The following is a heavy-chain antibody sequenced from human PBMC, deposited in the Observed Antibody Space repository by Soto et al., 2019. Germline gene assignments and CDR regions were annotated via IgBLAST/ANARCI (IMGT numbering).Heavy chain of an antibody. CDR3: ARDRRKWLVPWAFDI. CDR1: GYTFTSYA. CDR2: INAGNGNT. Sequence: ASVKVSCKASGYTFTSYAMHRVRQAPGQRLEWMGWINAGNGNTKYSQKFQGRVTITRDTSASTAYMELSSLRSEDTAVYYCARDRRKWLVPWAFDIWGQGTMVTVSS. V-gene: IGHV1-3*01. D-gene: IGHD6-19*01. J-gene: IGHJ3*02.